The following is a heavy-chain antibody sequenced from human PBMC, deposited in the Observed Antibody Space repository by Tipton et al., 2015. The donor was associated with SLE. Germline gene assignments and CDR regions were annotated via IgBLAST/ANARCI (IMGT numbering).Heavy chain of an antibody. V-gene: IGHV3-11*01. CDR1: GFTFSDYY. Sequence: SLRLSCAASGFTFSDYYMTWIRQAPGEGLEWVSYISGSGKTIYYADSVKGRFTISRDDAKNSLYLQMNSLRVEDTAVYYCAKEQAGYCSGGSCYGSYYYGLDVWGQGTTVTVSS. CDR2: ISGSGKTI. D-gene: IGHD2-15*01. J-gene: IGHJ6*02. CDR3: AKEQAGYCSGGSCYGSYYYGLDV.